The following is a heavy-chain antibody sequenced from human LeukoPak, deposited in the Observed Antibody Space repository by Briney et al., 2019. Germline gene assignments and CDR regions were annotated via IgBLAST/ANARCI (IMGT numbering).Heavy chain of an antibody. J-gene: IGHJ5*02. D-gene: IGHD3-22*01. V-gene: IGHV1-69*13. Sequence: GASVKVSCKASGGTFSSYAISWVRQAPGQGLEWMGGIIPIFGTANYAQKFQGRVTITADESTSTAYMELSSLRSEDTAVYYCARSREGYDSSSRSNWFDPWGQGTLVTVSS. CDR3: ARSREGYDSSSRSNWFDP. CDR2: IIPIFGTA. CDR1: GGTFSSYA.